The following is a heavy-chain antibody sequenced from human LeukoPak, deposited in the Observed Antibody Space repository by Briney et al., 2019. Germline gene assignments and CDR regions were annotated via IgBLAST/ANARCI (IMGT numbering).Heavy chain of an antibody. CDR2: IYYSGST. CDR1: GGSISSSSDY. J-gene: IGHJ4*02. Sequence: SETLSLTCTVSGGSISSSSDYWGWIRQPPGKGLEWIGNIYYSGSTYYNPSLKSRVTISVDTSKNQFSLKLSSVTAADTAVYYCASGYDNSGYYYVPDYWGQGTLVTVSS. D-gene: IGHD3-22*01. V-gene: IGHV4-39*01. CDR3: ASGYDNSGYYYVPDY.